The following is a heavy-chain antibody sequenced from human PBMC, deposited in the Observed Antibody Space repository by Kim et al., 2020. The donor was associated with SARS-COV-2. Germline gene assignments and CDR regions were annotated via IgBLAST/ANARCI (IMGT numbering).Heavy chain of an antibody. Sequence: SETLSLTCDVYGGSFSGYYWSWIRQPPGKGLEWIGEINRTGGPNYNRSFRSRVTMSLDTSRSQFSLKLNSVTAADTAVFYCARLSVAARHRYVDLWGQG. CDR3: ARLSVAARHRYVDL. CDR1: GGSFSGYY. J-gene: IGHJ4*02. D-gene: IGHD6-6*01. CDR2: INRTGGP. V-gene: IGHV4-34*01.